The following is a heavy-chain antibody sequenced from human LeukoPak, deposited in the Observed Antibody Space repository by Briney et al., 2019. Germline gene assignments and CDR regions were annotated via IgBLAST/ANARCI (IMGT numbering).Heavy chain of an antibody. V-gene: IGHV3-53*01. D-gene: IGHD5-24*01. Sequence: PGGSLRLSCAASGFTVSSNYMSWVRQAPGKGLEWVSVIYSGGSTYYADSVKGRFTISRDNSKNTLYLQMNSLRAEDTAVYYCAREGRDGYNYGSYYYYYVDVWGKGTTVTVSS. CDR1: GFTVSSNY. CDR2: IYSGGST. CDR3: AREGRDGYNYGSYYYYYVDV. J-gene: IGHJ6*03.